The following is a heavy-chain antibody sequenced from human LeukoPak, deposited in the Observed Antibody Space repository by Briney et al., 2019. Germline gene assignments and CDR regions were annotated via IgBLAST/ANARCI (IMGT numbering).Heavy chain of an antibody. CDR2: ISSSGSTI. V-gene: IGHV3-11*01. CDR1: GFTFSDYY. Sequence: GGSLRLSCAASGFTFSDYYMSWIRQAPGKGLELVSYISSSGSTIYYADSVEGRFTISRDNAKNSLYLQMNSLRAEDTAVYYCARDRGYCSGGSCYPVGNYFDYWGQGTLVTVSS. CDR3: ARDRGYCSGGSCYPVGNYFDY. D-gene: IGHD2-15*01. J-gene: IGHJ4*02.